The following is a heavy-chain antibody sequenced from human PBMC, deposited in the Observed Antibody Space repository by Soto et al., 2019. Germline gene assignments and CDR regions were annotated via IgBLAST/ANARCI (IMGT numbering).Heavy chain of an antibody. CDR3: GKVLVGATGHTDSDS. V-gene: IGHV4-39*01. D-gene: IGHD2-15*01. CDR1: GGSIYRSGYY. Sequence: SETLSLTCTVSGGSIYRSGYYWGWIRQPPGRGLEWIGNIDYNGVTYSNPSPKSRVTISRDTSKNQFSLKLTSVTAADTALYYCGKVLVGATGHTDSDSWGPGTLVTVSS. CDR2: IDYNGVT. J-gene: IGHJ4*02.